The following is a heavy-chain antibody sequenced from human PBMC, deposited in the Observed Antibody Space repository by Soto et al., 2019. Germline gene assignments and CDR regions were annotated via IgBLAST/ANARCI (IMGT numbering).Heavy chain of an antibody. Sequence: QVQLVQSGAEVRKPGASVTVSCRSSGDSFNDYYIHSVRQAPGQGFEWMGWINPNGGVTKYAQKFQGSVSMTRDTSIRTVYMQLSRLRSDDTAVYYCARESGGATATLDYYYFYMDVWGTGTTVTVSS. CDR2: INPNGGVT. CDR1: GDSFNDYY. V-gene: IGHV1-2*04. D-gene: IGHD5-12*01. CDR3: ARESGGATATLDYYYFYMDV. J-gene: IGHJ6*03.